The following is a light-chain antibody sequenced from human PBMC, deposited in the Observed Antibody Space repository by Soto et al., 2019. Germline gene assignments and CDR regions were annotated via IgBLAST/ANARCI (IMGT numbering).Light chain of an antibody. V-gene: IGKV1-5*03. CDR3: QQYNSYSYT. Sequence: DIKMTQSPSTLSASVGDRVTITCRASQSISSWVAWYQQKPGKAPKLLIYKASSLESGVPSRFNGSGSRTEFTLTISSLQPDDFATYYCQQYNSYSYTFGQGTKLEIK. CDR2: KAS. CDR1: QSISSW. J-gene: IGKJ2*01.